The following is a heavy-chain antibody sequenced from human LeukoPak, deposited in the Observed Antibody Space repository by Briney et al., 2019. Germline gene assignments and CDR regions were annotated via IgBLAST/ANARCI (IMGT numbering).Heavy chain of an antibody. V-gene: IGHV4-34*01. CDR3: ARGRRGDIVVVPAARLDY. Sequence: SETLSLTCAVYGGSFSGYYWSWIRQPPGKGLEWIGEINHSGSTNYNPSLKSRVTMSVDTSKNQFSLKLSSVTAADTAVYYCARGRRGDIVVVPAARLDYWGQGTLVTVSS. CDR1: GGSFSGYY. J-gene: IGHJ4*02. CDR2: INHSGST. D-gene: IGHD2-2*01.